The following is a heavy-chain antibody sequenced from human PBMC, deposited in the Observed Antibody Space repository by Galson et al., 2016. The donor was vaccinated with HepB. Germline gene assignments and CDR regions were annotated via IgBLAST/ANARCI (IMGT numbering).Heavy chain of an antibody. J-gene: IGHJ4*02. D-gene: IGHD4-17*01. CDR2: IGGGGDYT. CDR1: GFTFSSFA. Sequence: SLRLSCAASGFTFSSFAMSWVRQAPGKGLEWVSAIGGGGDYTHYADSVKGRFTISRDNSKKTLDLQMNSLRAEDTAVYYCAKEEGDDYGDYGYYFDFWGQGTLVTVSS. CDR3: AKEEGDDYGDYGYYFDF. V-gene: IGHV3-23*01.